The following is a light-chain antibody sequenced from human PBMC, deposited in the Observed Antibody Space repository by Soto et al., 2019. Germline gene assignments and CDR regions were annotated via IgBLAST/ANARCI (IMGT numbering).Light chain of an antibody. Sequence: DIQMTQSPSTLSASVGDRVTITCRASQSVSTWLAWYQQKPGKAPHLLIFKASTLESGVPSRFSGSGSGTEFTLTISGLQPDDFATYYCQQYNVHSPWTFGQGTKVEIK. J-gene: IGKJ1*01. V-gene: IGKV1-5*03. CDR3: QQYNVHSPWT. CDR2: KAS. CDR1: QSVSTW.